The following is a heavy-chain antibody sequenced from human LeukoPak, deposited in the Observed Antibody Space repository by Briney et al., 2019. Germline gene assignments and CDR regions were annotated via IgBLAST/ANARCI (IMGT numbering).Heavy chain of an antibody. CDR2: IWYDGSNK. CDR3: AKGWRYDSSGYLMVY. CDR1: GFTFSSYG. Sequence: GGSLRLSCAASGFTFSSYGMHWVRQAPGKGLEWVAVIWYDGSNKYYADSVKGRFTISRDNSKNTLYLQMNSLRAEDTAVYYCAKGWRYDSSGYLMVYWGQGTLVTVSP. D-gene: IGHD3-22*01. V-gene: IGHV3-33*06. J-gene: IGHJ4*02.